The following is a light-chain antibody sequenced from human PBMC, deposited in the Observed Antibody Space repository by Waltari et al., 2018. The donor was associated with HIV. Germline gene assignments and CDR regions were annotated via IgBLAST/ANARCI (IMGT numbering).Light chain of an antibody. CDR2: VNSDGSH. CDR3: QTWGPGIRV. CDR1: SGPRSYP. V-gene: IGLV4-69*01. J-gene: IGLJ3*02. Sequence: QLVLTQSPSASASLGASVQLTCTLSSGPRSYPTAWHQQQPEQGPRFLMNVNSDGSHSKGDGVPDRFSGSISGAERYLTISSLQSEYEADYYCQTWGPGIRVFGGGTKLTVL.